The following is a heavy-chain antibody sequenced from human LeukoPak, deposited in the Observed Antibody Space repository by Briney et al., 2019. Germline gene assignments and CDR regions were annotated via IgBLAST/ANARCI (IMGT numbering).Heavy chain of an antibody. CDR3: ARDLTMVRGVIIGGAKAFDI. J-gene: IGHJ3*02. CDR2: IYHSGST. V-gene: IGHV4-38-2*02. Sequence: SETLSLTCTVSGYSISSGYYWGWIRQPPGKGLEWIGSIYHSGSTYYNPSLKSRVTISVDTSKNQFSLKLSSVTAADTAVYYCARDLTMVRGVIIGGAKAFDIWGQGTMVTVSS. D-gene: IGHD3-10*01. CDR1: GYSISSGYY.